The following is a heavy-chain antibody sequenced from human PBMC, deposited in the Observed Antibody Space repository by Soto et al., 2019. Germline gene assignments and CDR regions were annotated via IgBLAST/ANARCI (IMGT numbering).Heavy chain of an antibody. CDR2: IRVYNGNT. D-gene: IGHD4-17*01. J-gene: IGHJ4*02. Sequence: ASVKVSCKASGYTFSRYGISWVRQAPGQGLEWMGWIRVYNGNTKYAQKVQDRVTMTTDTSTSTAYMELRSLRSDDTAVYYCARKEDYGDYVDYWGQGXLVTVSS. CDR1: GYTFSRYG. V-gene: IGHV1-18*04. CDR3: ARKEDYGDYVDY.